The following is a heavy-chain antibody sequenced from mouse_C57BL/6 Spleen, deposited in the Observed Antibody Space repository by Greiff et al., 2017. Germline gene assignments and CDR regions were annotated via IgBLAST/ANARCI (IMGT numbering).Heavy chain of an antibody. CDR3: ARPPQYDYDRAWCAY. J-gene: IGHJ3*01. V-gene: IGHV1-69*01. CDR2: IDPSDSYT. D-gene: IGHD2-4*01. CDR1: GYTFTSYW. Sequence: QVQLQQPGAELVMPGASVKLSCKASGYTFTSYWMHWVKQRPGQGLEWIGEIDPSDSYTNYNQKFKGKSTLTVDKSSSTAYMQLSSLTSEDSAVYYCARPPQYDYDRAWCAYWGQGTLVTVSA.